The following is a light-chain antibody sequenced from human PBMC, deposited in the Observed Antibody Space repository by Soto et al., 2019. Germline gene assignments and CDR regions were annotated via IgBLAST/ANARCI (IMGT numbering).Light chain of an antibody. J-gene: IGKJ5*01. V-gene: IGKV1-8*01. CDR2: AAS. CDR1: QGISSY. Sequence: AIRMPQSPSSLSASTGDRVTISCRASQGISSYLAWYQKKPGKANKLLIYAASTLQSGVPSRFSGSGSGTDFTLTISCLQSEEFATYYCQQANTFPLTVGQGTRLEI. CDR3: QQANTFPLT.